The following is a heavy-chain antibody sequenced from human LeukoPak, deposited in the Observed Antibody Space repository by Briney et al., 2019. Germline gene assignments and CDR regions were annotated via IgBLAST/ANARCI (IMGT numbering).Heavy chain of an antibody. CDR3: TKETYASGSYPVDY. J-gene: IGHJ4*02. Sequence: GGSLRLSCAASGFTFSSYAMSWVRQAPGKGLEWVSAISGSGGSTYYADSVKGRFTISRDNSETTLYLQMNSLRAEDTAVYYCTKETYASGSYPVDYWGQGTLVTVSS. D-gene: IGHD3-10*01. CDR2: ISGSGGST. V-gene: IGHV3-23*01. CDR1: GFTFSSYA.